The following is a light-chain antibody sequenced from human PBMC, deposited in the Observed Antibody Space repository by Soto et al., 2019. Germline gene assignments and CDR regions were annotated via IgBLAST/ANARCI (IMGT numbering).Light chain of an antibody. V-gene: IGLV2-14*01. CDR2: DVS. Sequence: QSVLTQPASVSGSPGQSITISCTGTSSDVGGYNYVSWYQQHPGKAPKLMIYDVSNRPSGVSNRFSGSKSGNTASLTISGLQAEDEAYYYCSSYTRSSTVVFGGGTKVTVL. J-gene: IGLJ2*01. CDR3: SSYTRSSTVV. CDR1: SSDVGGYNY.